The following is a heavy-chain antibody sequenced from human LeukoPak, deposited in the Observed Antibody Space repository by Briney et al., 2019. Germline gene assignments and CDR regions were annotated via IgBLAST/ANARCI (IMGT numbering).Heavy chain of an antibody. Sequence: GRSLRLSCAASGFTFSSYGMHWVRQAPGKGLEWVAVISYDGSNKYYADSVKGRFTISRDNSKNTLYLQMNSLRTEDTAVYYCAKVLGGHCSSTSCSLQHWGKGTLVTVSS. J-gene: IGHJ1*01. CDR2: ISYDGSNK. CDR3: AKVLGGHCSSTSCSLQH. V-gene: IGHV3-30*18. D-gene: IGHD2-2*01. CDR1: GFTFSSYG.